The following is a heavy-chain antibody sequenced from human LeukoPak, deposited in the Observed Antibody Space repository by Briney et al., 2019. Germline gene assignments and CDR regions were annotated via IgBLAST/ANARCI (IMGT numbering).Heavy chain of an antibody. CDR2: IYSGGST. Sequence: GGSLRLSCAASGFTVSSNYMSWVRQAPGKGLEWVSVIYSGGSTYYADSVKGRSTISRDNSKNTLYLQMNSLRAEDTAVYYCASIDIVATIWVYFDYWGQGTLVTVSS. CDR3: ASIDIVATIWVYFDY. D-gene: IGHD5-12*01. J-gene: IGHJ4*02. V-gene: IGHV3-66*02. CDR1: GFTVSSNY.